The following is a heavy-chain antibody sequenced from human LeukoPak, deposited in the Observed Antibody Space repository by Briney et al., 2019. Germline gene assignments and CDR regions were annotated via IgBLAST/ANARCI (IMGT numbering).Heavy chain of an antibody. CDR1: GFTFDDYG. Sequence: GGSLRLSCAASGFTFDDYGMSWVRQAPGKGLEWVSGINWNGGSTGYADSVKGRFTISRDNAKNSLYLQMNSLRAEDTAVYYCARDLAFGVDWNDDLEGWFDPWGQGTLVTVSS. CDR3: ARDLAFGVDWNDDLEGWFDP. J-gene: IGHJ5*02. CDR2: INWNGGST. D-gene: IGHD1-1*01. V-gene: IGHV3-20*04.